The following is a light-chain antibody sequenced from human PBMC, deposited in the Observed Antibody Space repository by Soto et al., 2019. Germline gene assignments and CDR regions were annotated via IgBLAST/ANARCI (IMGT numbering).Light chain of an antibody. Sequence: DIPMTPSPSPLSPSVVDRVTLPCRASQSISSWLAWYQQKPGKAPKLLSYKATSLASGVPSWVSGSGSGTEFTLTSSSLQPDDVATYYCQQYNSYPGTFGQGTKVDIK. J-gene: IGKJ1*01. CDR3: QQYNSYPGT. CDR2: KAT. V-gene: IGKV1-5*03. CDR1: QSISSW.